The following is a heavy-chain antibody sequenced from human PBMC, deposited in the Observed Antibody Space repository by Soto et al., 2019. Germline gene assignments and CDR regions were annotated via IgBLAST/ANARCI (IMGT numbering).Heavy chain of an antibody. CDR1: GFTFSSYS. CDR3: APRRYEEDPRSFDY. V-gene: IGHV3-21*01. J-gene: IGHJ4*02. D-gene: IGHD3-3*01. CDR2: ISSSSSYI. Sequence: GGSLRLSCAASGFTFSSYSMNWVRQAPGKGLEWVSSISSSSSYIYYADSVKGRFTISRDNAKNSLYLQMNSLRAEDTAVYYCAPRRYEEDPRSFDYSGQGTLVPVSS.